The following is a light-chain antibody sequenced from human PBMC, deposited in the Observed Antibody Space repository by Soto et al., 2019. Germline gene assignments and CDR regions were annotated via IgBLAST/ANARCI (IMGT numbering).Light chain of an antibody. J-gene: IGLJ3*02. Sequence: QSALTQPASVSGSPGQSVTISCTGSSSDVGTYDLVSWYQQHPGKAPKILIYEGTKRPSGVSNRFSGSKSGNTASLTISGLQAEDEADYFCCSDAGFSTLVFGGGTTVPVL. V-gene: IGLV2-23*01. CDR1: SSDVGTYDL. CDR3: CSDAGFSTLV. CDR2: EGT.